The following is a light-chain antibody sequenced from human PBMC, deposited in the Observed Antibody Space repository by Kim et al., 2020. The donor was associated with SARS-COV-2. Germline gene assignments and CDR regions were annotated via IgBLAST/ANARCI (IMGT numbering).Light chain of an antibody. J-gene: IGLJ1*01. V-gene: IGLV2-11*03. CDR2: DTS. Sequence: GQSVTITCTGTSRDVGGYDFVSWYQQHPGKAPNLMIYDTSKRPSGVPDRFSGSKSGNTASLTISGLRPEDESDYFCCSYAATYTYVFGSGTKVTVL. CDR3: CSYAATYTYV. CDR1: SRDVGGYDF.